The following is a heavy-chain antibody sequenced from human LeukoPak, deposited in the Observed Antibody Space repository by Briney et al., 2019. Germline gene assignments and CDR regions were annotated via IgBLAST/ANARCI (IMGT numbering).Heavy chain of an antibody. CDR2: INHSRST. V-gene: IGHV4-34*01. CDR1: GGSFSGYY. CDR3: ARVSMDYYDSSGYYYDY. J-gene: IGHJ4*02. Sequence: PSETLSLTCAVYGGSFSGYYWSWIRQPPGKGLEWIGEINHSRSTNYNPSLKSRVTISVDTSKNQFSLKLSSVTAADTAVYYCARVSMDYYDSSGYYYDYWGQGTLVTVSS. D-gene: IGHD3-22*01.